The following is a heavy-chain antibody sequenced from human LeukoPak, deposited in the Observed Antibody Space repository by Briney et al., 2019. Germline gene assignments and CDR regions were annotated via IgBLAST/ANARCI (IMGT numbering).Heavy chain of an antibody. D-gene: IGHD4-23*01. CDR2: ISSSSSYI. CDR1: GFSFSSYS. V-gene: IGHV3-21*01. J-gene: IGHJ4*02. Sequence: GGSLRLSCAASGFSFSSYSMNWVRQAPGKGLEWVSSISSSSSYIYYTDSVKGRFTISRDNAKNSLYLQMNSLRAEDTAVYYCAIQKYGGNSGYFDYWGQGTLVTVSS. CDR3: AIQKYGGNSGYFDY.